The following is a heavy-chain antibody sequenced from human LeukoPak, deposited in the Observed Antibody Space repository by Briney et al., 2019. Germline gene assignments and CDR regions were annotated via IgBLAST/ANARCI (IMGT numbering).Heavy chain of an antibody. CDR1: GGSISSYY. D-gene: IGHD2-2*01. CDR2: IYYSGST. Sequence: SETLSLTCTVSGGSISSYYWSWIRQPPGKGQEWIGYIYYSGSTNYNPSLKSRVTISVDTSKNQFSLKLSSVTAADTAVYYCAREGPYCSSTSCYPERWGQGTLVTVSS. V-gene: IGHV4-59*01. CDR3: AREGPYCSSTSCYPER. J-gene: IGHJ4*02.